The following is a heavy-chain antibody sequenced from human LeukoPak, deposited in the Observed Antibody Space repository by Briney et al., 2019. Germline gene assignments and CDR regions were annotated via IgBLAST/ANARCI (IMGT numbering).Heavy chain of an antibody. CDR1: GFTFSNYW. D-gene: IGHD6-19*01. V-gene: IGHV3-7*01. Sequence: GGSLRPSCAASGFTFSNYWMSWVRQAPGKGLEWVANIKQDRSEKYYVDSVKGRFTTSRDNAKNSLYLQMSSLRAEDTAVYYCASSGWGAYYFDYWGQGTLVTVSS. J-gene: IGHJ4*02. CDR2: IKQDRSEK. CDR3: ASSGWGAYYFDY.